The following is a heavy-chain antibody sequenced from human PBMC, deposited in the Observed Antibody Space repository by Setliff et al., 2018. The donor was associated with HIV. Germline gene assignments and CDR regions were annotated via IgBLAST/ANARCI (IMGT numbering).Heavy chain of an antibody. V-gene: IGHV1-3*01. CDR1: GYTFTNFL. CDR3: ARLRIGSSSWRQLDY. CDR2: INADSGNT. J-gene: IGHJ4*02. D-gene: IGHD6-13*01. Sequence: GASVKVSCKASGYTFTNFLMYWVRQAPGQRLEWMGWINADSGNTKYSQKFQGRITISRDTSASTAYMELRSLGSEDTAVYFCARLRIGSSSWRQLDYWGQGTLVTVSS.